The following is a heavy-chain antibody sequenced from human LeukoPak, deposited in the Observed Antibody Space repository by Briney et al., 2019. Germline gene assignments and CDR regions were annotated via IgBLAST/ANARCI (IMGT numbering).Heavy chain of an antibody. CDR2: ISSSSSYI. J-gene: IGHJ4*02. D-gene: IGHD3-22*01. Sequence: GGSLRLSCAASGFTFSSYSMNWVRQAPGKGLEWVSSISSSSSYIYYADSVKGRFTISRDNAKNSLYLQLNSLRAEGTAVYYCAPGMYYYDSSGYPDYWGQATMVTVPS. V-gene: IGHV3-21*01. CDR1: GFTFSSYS. CDR3: APGMYYYDSSGYPDY.